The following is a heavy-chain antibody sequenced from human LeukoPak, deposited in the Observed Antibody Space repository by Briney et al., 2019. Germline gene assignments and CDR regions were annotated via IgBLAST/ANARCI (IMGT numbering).Heavy chain of an antibody. CDR1: GFTFSSYS. V-gene: IGHV3-23*01. J-gene: IGHJ4*02. CDR2: ISSSGGST. Sequence: GGSLRLSCAASGFTFSSYSMNWVRQAPGKGLEWVSAISSSGGSTYYADSVKGRFTISRDNSKNTLYLQMNSLRAEDTAVYYCAKREDYDILTGYQDYWGQGALVTVSS. CDR3: AKREDYDILTGYQDY. D-gene: IGHD3-9*01.